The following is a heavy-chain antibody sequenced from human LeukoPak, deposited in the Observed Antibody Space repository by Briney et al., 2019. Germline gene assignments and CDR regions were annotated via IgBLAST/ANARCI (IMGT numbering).Heavy chain of an antibody. Sequence: GGSLRLSCAASGFTFSSYAMHWVRQAPGKGLEWVAVISYDGSNKYYADSVKGRFTISRDNSKNTLYLQMNSLRAEDTAVYYCARALGGSGYSSGRAEYFQHWGQGTLVTVFS. V-gene: IGHV3-30-3*01. CDR1: GFTFSSYA. CDR3: ARALGGSGYSSGRAEYFQH. J-gene: IGHJ1*01. D-gene: IGHD6-19*01. CDR2: ISYDGSNK.